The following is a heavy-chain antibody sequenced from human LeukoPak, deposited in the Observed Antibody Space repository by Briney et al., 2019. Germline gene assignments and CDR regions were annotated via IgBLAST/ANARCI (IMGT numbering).Heavy chain of an antibody. CDR2: IYYSGST. CDR3: ARGRCRGCESGPLEAFDI. D-gene: IGHD1-14*01. CDR1: GGSLSNYY. Sequence: PSETLSLTCTVSGGSLSNYYWSWIRQPPGKGLEWIGYIYYSGSTNNNPSLRSRITILVDRSKNQFSLKLSSVTAADTAVYFCARGRCRGCESGPLEAFDIWGQGTMVTVSS. V-gene: IGHV4-59*01. J-gene: IGHJ3*02.